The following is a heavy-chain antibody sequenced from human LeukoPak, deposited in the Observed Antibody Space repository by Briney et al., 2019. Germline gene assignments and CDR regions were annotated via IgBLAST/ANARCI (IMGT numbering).Heavy chain of an antibody. CDR1: GFTFSDAW. D-gene: IGHD2-8*01. CDR3: VQQGGRDTYGRNWYFGL. CDR2: IKSKTHGGTT. J-gene: IGHJ2*01. Sequence: PGGSLRLSCAASGFTFSDAWMSWVRQAPGKGLEWVGRIKSKTHGGTTDYAAPVKGRFTISRDDSKNTLYLQMNSLRPDDTALYSCVQQGGRDTYGRNWYFGLWGRGTLVTVSS. V-gene: IGHV3-15*01.